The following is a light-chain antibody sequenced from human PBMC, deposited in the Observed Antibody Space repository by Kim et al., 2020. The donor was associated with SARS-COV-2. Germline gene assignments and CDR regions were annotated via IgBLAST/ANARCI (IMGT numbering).Light chain of an antibody. V-gene: IGLV3-25*01. CDR3: QAGDSNGAYYV. CDR2: YDS. J-gene: IGLJ1*01. Sequence: PGQTARINCGGDNMRVQYVYWYQQKPGQAPVLGIYYDSDRPSGIPERFSGSNAATTVTLSISGVEAEDEADYYCQAGDSNGAYYVFGTGTQLTVL. CDR1: NMRVQY.